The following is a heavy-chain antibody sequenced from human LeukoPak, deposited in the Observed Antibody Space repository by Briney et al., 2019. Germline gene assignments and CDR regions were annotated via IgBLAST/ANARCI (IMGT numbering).Heavy chain of an antibody. CDR1: GYTLTELS. CDR3: ARDSYDSSGNYLDY. D-gene: IGHD3-22*01. V-gene: IGHV1-24*01. J-gene: IGHJ4*02. Sequence: ASVKVSCKVSGYTLTELSMHWVRQAPGKGLEWMGGFDPEDGETIYAQKFQGRVTMTEDTSTDTAYMELRSLRSDDTAVYYCARDSYDSSGNYLDYWGQGTLVTVSS. CDR2: FDPEDGET.